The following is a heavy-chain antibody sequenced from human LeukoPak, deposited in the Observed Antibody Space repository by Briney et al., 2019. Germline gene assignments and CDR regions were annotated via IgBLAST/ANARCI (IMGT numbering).Heavy chain of an antibody. Sequence: PSETLSLTCTVADGSISPYYWSWIRQPPGKGLEWLGYIYHSGSTNYNPSLKSRVTISVDTSKNQFSLKLSSVTAADTAVYYCARDTPRAAAAGPNFDYWGQGTLVTVSS. V-gene: IGHV4-59*01. D-gene: IGHD6-13*01. J-gene: IGHJ4*02. CDR1: DGSISPYY. CDR2: IYHSGST. CDR3: ARDTPRAAAAGPNFDY.